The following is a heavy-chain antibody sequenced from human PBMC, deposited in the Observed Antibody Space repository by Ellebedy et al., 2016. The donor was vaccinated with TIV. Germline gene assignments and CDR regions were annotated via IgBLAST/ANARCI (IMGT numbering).Heavy chain of an antibody. CDR1: GYTFTSYG. D-gene: IGHD5-24*01. Sequence: AASVKVSCKASGYTFTSYGISWVRQAPGQGLEWMGWISAYNGNTNYAQKLQGRVTMTTDTSTSTAYMELRSLRSDDTAVYYCARAWRDGYNFPPGDYWGQGTLVTVSS. V-gene: IGHV1-18*01. J-gene: IGHJ4*02. CDR3: ARAWRDGYNFPPGDY. CDR2: ISAYNGNT.